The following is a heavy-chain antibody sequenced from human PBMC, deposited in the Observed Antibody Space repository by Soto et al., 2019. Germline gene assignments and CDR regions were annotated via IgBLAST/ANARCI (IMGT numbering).Heavy chain of an antibody. Sequence: VQLVESGGGVFSPGGSLRLSCVGSGFSFRDHSMNWVRQPPGKGLQWISYISSSSENIYYADSVKGRFTVSRDNAKNTLFLQMNSLRDDDSAIYYCARLPKGSVVTGWGQGSLVTVSS. CDR2: ISSSSENI. J-gene: IGHJ4*01. V-gene: IGHV3-48*02. D-gene: IGHD2-21*02. CDR1: GFSFRDHS. CDR3: ARLPKGSVVTG.